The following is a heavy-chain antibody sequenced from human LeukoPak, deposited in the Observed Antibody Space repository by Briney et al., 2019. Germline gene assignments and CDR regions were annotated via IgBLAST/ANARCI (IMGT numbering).Heavy chain of an antibody. D-gene: IGHD6-13*01. J-gene: IGHJ4*02. CDR2: IKQDGSEK. CDR1: GFTFSSYW. CDR3: ARDGIRSSWYY. V-gene: IGHV3-7*01. Sequence: GGSLRLSCAASGFTFSSYWMSWVRQAPGKGLEWVANIKQDGSEKYYVDSVKGRFAISRDNAKNSLYLQMNSLRAEDTAVYYCARDGIRSSWYYWGQGTLVTVSS.